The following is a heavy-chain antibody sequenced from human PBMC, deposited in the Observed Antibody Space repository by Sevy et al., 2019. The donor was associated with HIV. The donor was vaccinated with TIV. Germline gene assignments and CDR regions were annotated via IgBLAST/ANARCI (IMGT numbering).Heavy chain of an antibody. D-gene: IGHD1-26*01. J-gene: IGHJ4*02. V-gene: IGHV3-21*01. CDR1: GFSFNTYT. CDR3: ARVHDSGGRGRADY. CDR2: ISSIGVYE. Sequence: GGSLRLSCAASGFSFNTYTFYWVRQAPGEGLEWISSISSIGVYEYYADSVRGRFTISRDNAKNSLSLQMNGLRVEDTGVYYCARVHDSGGRGRADYWGQGTRVTVSS.